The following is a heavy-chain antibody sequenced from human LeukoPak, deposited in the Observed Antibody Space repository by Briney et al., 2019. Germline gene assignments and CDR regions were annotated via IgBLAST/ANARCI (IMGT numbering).Heavy chain of an antibody. CDR3: ASLDRDYGSGTYYDY. J-gene: IGHJ4*02. CDR2: ISGSGGGT. CDR1: GFTFSSFA. Sequence: GGSLRLSCAASGFTFSSFAMSWVRQAPGKGLEWVSTISGSGGGTWYADSVKGRFAISRDNSKNTLYLQMNSLRAEDTAVYYCASLDRDYGSGTYYDYWGQGTLVTVSS. V-gene: IGHV3-23*01. D-gene: IGHD3-10*01.